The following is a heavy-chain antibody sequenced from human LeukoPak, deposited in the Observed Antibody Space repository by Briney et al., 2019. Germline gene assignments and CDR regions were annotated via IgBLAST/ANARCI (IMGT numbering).Heavy chain of an antibody. CDR1: GGSFSGYY. D-gene: IGHD6-6*01. Sequence: PSETLSLTCAVYGGSFSGYYWSWIRQPPGKGLEWIGEINHSGSTNYNPSLKSRVTISVDTSKNQFSLKLSSVTAADTAVYYCARSSIAARHSSSFDYWGQGTLVTVSS. CDR3: ARSSIAARHSSSFDY. CDR2: INHSGST. V-gene: IGHV4-34*01. J-gene: IGHJ4*02.